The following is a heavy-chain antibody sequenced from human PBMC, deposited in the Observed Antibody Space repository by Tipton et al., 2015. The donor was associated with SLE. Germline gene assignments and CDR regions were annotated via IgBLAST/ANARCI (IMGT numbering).Heavy chain of an antibody. CDR3: ARRTSGYAPDY. CDR2: INHSGST. Sequence: TLSLTCAVYGGSFSGYYWSWIRQPPGKGLEWIGEINHSGSTNYNPSLKSRVTMSVDTSKNQFSLKLSSVTAADTAFYYCARRTSGYAPDYWGQGTLVTVSS. D-gene: IGHD5-12*01. V-gene: IGHV4-34*01. CDR1: GGSFSGYY. J-gene: IGHJ4*02.